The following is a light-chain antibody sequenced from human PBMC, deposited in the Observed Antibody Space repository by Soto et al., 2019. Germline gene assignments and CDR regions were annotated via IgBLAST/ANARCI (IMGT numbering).Light chain of an antibody. V-gene: IGKV3-15*01. Sequence: EIVLTQSPGTLSLSPRERATLSRQASQSVSRNLAWYQQKPGQAPRLLIYGASTRATGIPARFSGSGSGTEGTLTISSLQHEDCATYYCQQDNVYTSTFGGGTKVDIK. CDR3: QQDNVYTST. CDR2: GAS. CDR1: QSVSRN. J-gene: IGKJ4*01.